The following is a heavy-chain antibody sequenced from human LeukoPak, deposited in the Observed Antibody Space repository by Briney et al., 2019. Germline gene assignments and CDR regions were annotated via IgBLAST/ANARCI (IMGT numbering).Heavy chain of an antibody. D-gene: IGHD3-3*01. CDR2: ISYSATT. Sequence: SETLSLTCTVSGGSITSYYWSWIRQSPGKGLEWIGYISYSATTNYNPSLKSRVTISVDTSKNQFSLKVSSVTAADSAVYYCARADFWSGYPIDHWGQGTLVTVSS. CDR1: GGSITSYY. CDR3: ARADFWSGYPIDH. V-gene: IGHV4-59*01. J-gene: IGHJ4*02.